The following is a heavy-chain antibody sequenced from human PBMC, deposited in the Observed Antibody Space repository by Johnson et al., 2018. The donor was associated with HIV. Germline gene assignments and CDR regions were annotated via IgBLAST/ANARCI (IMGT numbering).Heavy chain of an antibody. V-gene: IGHV3-13*01. CDR3: AKIVATSDDVFDI. CDR2: IGTAGDT. Sequence: VQLVESGGGLVQPGGSLTLSCAASGFTFSSYWMHWVRQATGKGLEWVSAIGTAGDTYYPGSVKGRFTISRDNSKNTMFLQMNSLRAEDTAVFYCAKIVATSDDVFDIWGQGTKVTVSS. CDR1: GFTFSSYW. J-gene: IGHJ3*02. D-gene: IGHD5-12*01.